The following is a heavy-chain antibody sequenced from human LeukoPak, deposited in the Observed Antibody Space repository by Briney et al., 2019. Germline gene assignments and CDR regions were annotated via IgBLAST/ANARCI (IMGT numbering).Heavy chain of an antibody. CDR1: GGSISSGGYS. CDR3: AREVRVYWYFDL. CDR2: IYHSGST. J-gene: IGHJ2*01. V-gene: IGHV4-30-2*01. Sequence: SETLSLTCAVSGGSISSGGYSWSWIRQPPGKGLEWIGYIYHSGSTYYNPSLESRVTISVDRSKNQFSLKLSSVTAADTAVYFCAREVRVYWYFDLWGRGALVTVSS.